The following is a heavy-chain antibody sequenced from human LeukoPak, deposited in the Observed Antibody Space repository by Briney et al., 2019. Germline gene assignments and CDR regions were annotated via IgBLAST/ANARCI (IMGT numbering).Heavy chain of an antibody. Sequence: GGSLRLSCAASGFTFNTYAMSWVRQAPGKGLEWVGFIRSEAHDTTPQYGASVQGRFTISKDDSRRIAFLQMSSLKTEDTAVYYCSRAAGYDFILEYWGQGTLVTVSS. CDR1: GFTFNTYA. V-gene: IGHV3-49*04. J-gene: IGHJ4*02. CDR2: IRSEAHDTTP. D-gene: IGHD5-12*01. CDR3: SRAAGYDFILEY.